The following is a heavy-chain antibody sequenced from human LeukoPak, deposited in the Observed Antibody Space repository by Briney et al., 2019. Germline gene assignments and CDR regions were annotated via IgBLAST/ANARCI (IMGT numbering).Heavy chain of an antibody. D-gene: IGHD4-11*01. J-gene: IGHJ5*02. Sequence: SETLSLTCSVSGGSISSPNYYWGWIRQPPGKGLEWIGYIYYSGSTYYNPSLKSRVTISVDTSKNQFSLKLSSVTAADTAVYYCARVMTTVTTGPFWFDPWGQGTLVTVSS. CDR1: GGSISSPNYY. CDR3: ARVMTTVTTGPFWFDP. CDR2: IYYSGST. V-gene: IGHV4-31*02.